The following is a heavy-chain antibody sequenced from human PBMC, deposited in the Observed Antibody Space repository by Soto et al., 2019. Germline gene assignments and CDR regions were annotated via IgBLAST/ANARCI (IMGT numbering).Heavy chain of an antibody. CDR2: IGTAGDT. V-gene: IGHV3-13*01. J-gene: IGHJ4*02. D-gene: IGHD6-13*01. Sequence: GGSLRLSCAASGLTFSSYDMHWVRQATGKGLEWVSAIGTAGDTYYPGSVKGRFTISRENAKNSLYLQMNSLRAEDTAVYYCARRAAAGTIDYWGQGTLVTVSS. CDR1: GLTFSSYD. CDR3: ARRAAAGTIDY.